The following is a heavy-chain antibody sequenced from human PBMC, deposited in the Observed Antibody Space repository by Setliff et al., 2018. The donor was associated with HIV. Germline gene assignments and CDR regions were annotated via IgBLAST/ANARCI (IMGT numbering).Heavy chain of an antibody. CDR1: NVSINSYY. J-gene: IGHJ1*01. CDR2: IYSSGST. D-gene: IGHD2-15*01. V-gene: IGHV4-4*07. CDR3: ARDPYCSGDGCFRYYQH. Sequence: PSETLSLTCTVSNVSINSYYWSWIRQPAGRALEWIGRIYSSGSTNYNPSLKSRVKMSIDTSKNQFSRKLSSFTAADTAVYFCARDPYCSGDGCFRYYQHWGRGTLVTVSS.